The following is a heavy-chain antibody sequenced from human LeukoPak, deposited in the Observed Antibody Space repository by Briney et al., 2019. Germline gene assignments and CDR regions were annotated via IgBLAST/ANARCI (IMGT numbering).Heavy chain of an antibody. Sequence: SETLSLTCTVSGYSISSGHYWGWIRQAPGKGLEWIGSIYHSGSTYYNPSLKSRVTISVDTPKNQFSLKLSSVTAADTAVYYCAREQPLLWFGEQNWFDPWGQGTLVTVSS. CDR1: GYSISSGHY. CDR2: IYHSGST. D-gene: IGHD3-10*01. CDR3: AREQPLLWFGEQNWFDP. V-gene: IGHV4-38-2*02. J-gene: IGHJ5*02.